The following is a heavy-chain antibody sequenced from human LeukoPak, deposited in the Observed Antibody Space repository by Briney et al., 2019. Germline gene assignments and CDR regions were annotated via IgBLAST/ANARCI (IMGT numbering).Heavy chain of an antibody. CDR1: GFTFSSYS. CDR3: ARGKFPGFDY. J-gene: IGHJ4*02. Sequence: GGSLRLSCAASGFTFSSYSINWVRQAPGKGLEWVSSISSSSSYIYYADSVKGRFTISRDNAKNSLYLQMNSLRAEDTAVYYCARGKFPGFDYWGQGTLVTVSS. D-gene: IGHD2-21*01. V-gene: IGHV3-21*01. CDR2: ISSSSSYI.